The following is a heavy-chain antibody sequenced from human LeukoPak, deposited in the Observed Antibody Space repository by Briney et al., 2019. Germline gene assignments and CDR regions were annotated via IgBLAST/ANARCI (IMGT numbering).Heavy chain of an antibody. J-gene: IGHJ6*02. CDR3: ARERTSSSSWYAYYGMDD. Sequence: SETLSLTCTVSGGSISSYYWSWIRQPPGRGLEWIGYIYYCGSTNYNPSLKSRVTISVDTSKNQFSLKLSSVTAADTAVYYCARERTSSSSWYAYYGMDDWGQGTPVTVSS. D-gene: IGHD6-13*01. CDR2: IYYCGST. V-gene: IGHV4-59*01. CDR1: GGSISSYY.